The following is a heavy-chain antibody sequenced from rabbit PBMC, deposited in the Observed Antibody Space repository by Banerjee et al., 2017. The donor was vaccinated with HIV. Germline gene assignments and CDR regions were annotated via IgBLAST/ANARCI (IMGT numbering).Heavy chain of an antibody. Sequence: QEQLEESGGDLVKPEGSLTITCTASGFSFSNKYVMCWVRQAPGKGLEWIGCINSSSGNTVYANWAKGRFTISKTSSTTVTLQMTSLTAADTATYFCAREDVVDDYFNLWGQGTLVTVS. D-gene: IGHD1-1*01. CDR2: INSSSGNT. V-gene: IGHV1S45*01. J-gene: IGHJ4*01. CDR1: GFSFSNKYV. CDR3: AREDVVDDYFNL.